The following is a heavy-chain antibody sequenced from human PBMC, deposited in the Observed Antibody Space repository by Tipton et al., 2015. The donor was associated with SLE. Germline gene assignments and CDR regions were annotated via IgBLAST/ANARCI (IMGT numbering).Heavy chain of an antibody. J-gene: IGHJ4*02. D-gene: IGHD6-13*01. Sequence: LRLSCTVSGGSISSGSYYWSWIRQPPGKGLEWIGYIYYSGSTNYNPSLKSRVTISVDTSKNQFSLKLSSVTTADTAVYYCARRLGIAAAGNYFDYWGQGTLVTFSS. CDR2: IYYSGST. V-gene: IGHV4-61*01. CDR1: GGSISSGSYY. CDR3: ARRLGIAAAGNYFDY.